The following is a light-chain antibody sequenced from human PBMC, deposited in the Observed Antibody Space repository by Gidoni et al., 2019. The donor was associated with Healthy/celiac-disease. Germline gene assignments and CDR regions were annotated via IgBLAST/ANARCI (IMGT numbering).Light chain of an antibody. CDR2: SAS. CDR3: QQSYSTPS. J-gene: IGKJ2*01. Sequence: IQMTQSPSSLSASVGDRVTITCRASQSIISYLNWYQQKPGKAPKLLIYSASSLQSGVPSRFSGSGSGTDFTLTISSLQPEDFATYSCQQSYSTPSFGQGTKLEIK. V-gene: IGKV1-39*01. CDR1: QSIISY.